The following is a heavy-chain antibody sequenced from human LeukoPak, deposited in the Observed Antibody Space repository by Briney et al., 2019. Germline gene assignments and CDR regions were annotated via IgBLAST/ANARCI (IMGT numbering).Heavy chain of an antibody. J-gene: IGHJ3*02. CDR1: GYTFTGCY. CDR3: ASSSTGTYAFDI. D-gene: IGHD1-1*01. V-gene: IGHV1-2*02. CDR2: INPNSGGT. Sequence: ASVKVSCKASGYTFTGCYMHWVRQAPGQGLEWMGWINPNSGGTNYAQKFQGRVTMTRDTSISTAYMELSRLRSDDTAVYYCASSSTGTYAFDIWGQGTMVTVSS.